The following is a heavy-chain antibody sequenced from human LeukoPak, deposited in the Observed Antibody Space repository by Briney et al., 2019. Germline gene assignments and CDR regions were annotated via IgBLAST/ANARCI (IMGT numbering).Heavy chain of an antibody. Sequence: TVSVSYEVSGGTFKMYAIRWGREAPGGGGERRGGIIPIFGTTKYTQKLRGRDTNTADESPSTAYMELSSLRSEDTAVYYCASSNVLVVAAGKGGNFDYWGPGTLVTVSS. D-gene: IGHD2-15*01. V-gene: IGHV1-69*01. CDR1: GGTFKMYA. J-gene: IGHJ4*02. CDR2: IIPIFGTT. CDR3: ASSNVLVVAAGKGGNFDY.